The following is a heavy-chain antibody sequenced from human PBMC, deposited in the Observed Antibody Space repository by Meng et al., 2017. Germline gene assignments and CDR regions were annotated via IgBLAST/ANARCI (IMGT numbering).Heavy chain of an antibody. CDR3: ARGFGAVGGFDY. J-gene: IGHJ4*02. D-gene: IGHD3-3*01. Sequence: ASVKVSCKASGYTFTGYYMHWVRQAPEQGLEWMGRINPNSGGTNYAQKFQGRVTMTRDTSISTAYMELSRLRSDDTAVYYCARGFGAVGGFDYWGQGTLVTVSS. CDR1: GYTFTGYY. CDR2: INPNSGGT. V-gene: IGHV1-2*06.